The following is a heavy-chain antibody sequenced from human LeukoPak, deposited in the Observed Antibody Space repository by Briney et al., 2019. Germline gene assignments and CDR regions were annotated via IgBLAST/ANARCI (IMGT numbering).Heavy chain of an antibody. V-gene: IGHV3-7*01. J-gene: IGHJ4*02. CDR2: IKQDGSEK. CDR3: ARDLAWFGELSFDY. D-gene: IGHD3-10*01. Sequence: GGSLRLSCAASGFTFSSYWMSWVRQAPGKGLEWVANIKQDGSEKYYVDSVKGRFTISRDNDKNSLYLQMNSLRAEDTAVYYCARDLAWFGELSFDYWGQGTLVTVSS. CDR1: GFTFSSYW.